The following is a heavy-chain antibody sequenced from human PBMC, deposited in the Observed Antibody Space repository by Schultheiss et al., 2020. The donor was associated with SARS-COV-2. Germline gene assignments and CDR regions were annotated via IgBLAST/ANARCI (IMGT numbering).Heavy chain of an antibody. J-gene: IGHJ4*02. CDR3: ARAWERGYSYGYNDY. CDR2: INDSAVGALP. CDR1: DFMFTNAW. Sequence: GGSLRLSCAASDFMFTNAWMNWVRQAPGKGLEWVARINDSAVGALPDYAASVKGRFTVSRDDSKKMVYLQMNSLKIEDTAVYYCARAWERGYSYGYNDYWGQGTLVTVSS. V-gene: IGHV3-15*07. D-gene: IGHD5-18*01.